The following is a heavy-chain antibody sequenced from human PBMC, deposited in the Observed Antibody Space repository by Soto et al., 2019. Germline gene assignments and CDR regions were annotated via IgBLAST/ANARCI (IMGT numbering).Heavy chain of an antibody. CDR1: GFTFSGSA. D-gene: IGHD2-8*01. CDR3: LDALRDY. V-gene: IGHV3-73*02. CDR2: IRSKANSYAT. Sequence: EVQLVESGGGLVQPGGSLKLSCAASGFTFSGSAMNWVRQASGKGLEWVGRIRSKANSYATSYAASVKGRFIISRDDSTNTVYLQIISCKTDDTVVDYCLDALRDYWGQGTLVTVSS. J-gene: IGHJ4*02.